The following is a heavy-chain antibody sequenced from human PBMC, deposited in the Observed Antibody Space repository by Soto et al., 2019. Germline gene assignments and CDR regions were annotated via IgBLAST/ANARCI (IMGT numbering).Heavy chain of an antibody. J-gene: IGHJ4*02. CDR2: IYYSGST. V-gene: IGHV4-31*03. CDR1: GGSISSGGYD. CDR3: ARFPKVAGHFDY. Sequence: QVQLQESGPGLVKPSQTLSLSCTVSGGSISSGGYDWSWIRQHPGKGLEWIGYIYYSGSTYYNPSLKSRVTISVDTSKNQFSLKLSSVTAADTAVYYCARFPKVAGHFDYWGQGTLVTVSS. D-gene: IGHD6-19*01.